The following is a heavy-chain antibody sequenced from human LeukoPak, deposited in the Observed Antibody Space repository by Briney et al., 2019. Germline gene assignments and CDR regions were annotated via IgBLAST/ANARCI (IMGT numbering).Heavy chain of an antibody. Sequence: GESLKISCKGSGYSFTSYWIGWVRQMPGKGLEWMGIIYPGDSDTRYSPSFQGQVTTSADKSISTAYLQWSSLKASDTAMYYCARLRSGGGLYYYGMDVWGQGTTVTVSS. V-gene: IGHV5-51*01. D-gene: IGHD2-15*01. CDR2: IYPGDSDT. J-gene: IGHJ6*02. CDR1: GYSFTSYW. CDR3: ARLRSGGGLYYYGMDV.